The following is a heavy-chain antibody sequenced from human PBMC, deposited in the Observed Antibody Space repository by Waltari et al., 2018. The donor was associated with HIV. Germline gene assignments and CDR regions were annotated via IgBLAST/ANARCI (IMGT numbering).Heavy chain of an antibody. V-gene: IGHV5-51*03. CDR1: GYNFNIFW. J-gene: IGHJ4*02. CDR3: ARGAVRSTLFYFDF. D-gene: IGHD2-15*01. Sequence: EVQLVQSGAEVKEPGESLKISCQGSGYNFNIFWIAWVRQMPGKGLEWMGIFFPGASDTRYSPSFQGQVTISADKSITTAYLQWTTLRASDTAMYYCARGAVRSTLFYFDFWAQGTLVTVSS. CDR2: FFPGASDT.